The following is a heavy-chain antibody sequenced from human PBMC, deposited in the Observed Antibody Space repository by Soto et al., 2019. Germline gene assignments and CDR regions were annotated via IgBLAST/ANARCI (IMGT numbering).Heavy chain of an antibody. CDR3: ARIHDHHMDV. V-gene: IGHV4-59*01. CDR2: IYYSGST. J-gene: IGHJ6*03. CDR1: GGSISSYY. Sequence: SQTLSLTCTVSGGSISSYYWSWIRQPPGKGLEWIGYIYYSGSTNYNPSLKSRVTISVDTSKNQFSLKLSSVTAADTAVYYCARIHDHHMDVWGKGTTVTVSS.